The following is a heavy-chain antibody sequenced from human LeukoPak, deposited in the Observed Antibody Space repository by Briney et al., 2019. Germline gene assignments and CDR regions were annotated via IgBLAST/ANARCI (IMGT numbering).Heavy chain of an antibody. J-gene: IGHJ5*02. D-gene: IGHD6-13*01. V-gene: IGHV4-59*12. CDR3: ARPGRSSSWYSNWFDP. Sequence: PSETLSLTCTVSGGSISSYYWSWIRQPPGKGLEWIGYIYYSGSTNYNPSLKSRVTISVDTSKNQFSLKLSSVTAADTAVYYCARPGRSSSWYSNWFDPWGQGTLVTVSS. CDR2: IYYSGST. CDR1: GGSISSYY.